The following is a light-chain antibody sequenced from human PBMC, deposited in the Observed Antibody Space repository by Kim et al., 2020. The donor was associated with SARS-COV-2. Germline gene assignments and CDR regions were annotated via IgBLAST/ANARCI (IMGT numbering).Light chain of an antibody. CDR3: SSYTSSSTVV. CDR2: VVT. J-gene: IGLJ2*01. Sequence: GQSFTSPGTETSSDVGGYTYAPGYRQPPGKAPNSMVYVVTNRPSGVSNRSSGSKFGNTASLTTSGLQAEDEADYYGSSYTSSSTVVFGGGTQLTVL. CDR1: SSDVGGYTY. V-gene: IGLV2-14*03.